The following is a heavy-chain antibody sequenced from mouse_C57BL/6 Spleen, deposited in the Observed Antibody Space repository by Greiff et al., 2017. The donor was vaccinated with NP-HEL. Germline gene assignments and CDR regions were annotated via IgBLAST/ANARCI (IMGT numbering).Heavy chain of an antibody. CDR2: INPSNGGT. D-gene: IGHD3-1*01. CDR1: GYTFTSYW. V-gene: IGHV1-53*01. J-gene: IGHJ2*01. CDR3: ARGAGVRSVSDY. Sequence: QVQLQQPGTELVKPGASVKLSCKASGYTFTSYWMHWVKQRPGQGLEWTGNINPSNGGTNYNEKFKSKATLTVDKSSSTAYMQLSSLTAEDSAVYDGARGAGVRSVSDYWGQGTTLTVSS.